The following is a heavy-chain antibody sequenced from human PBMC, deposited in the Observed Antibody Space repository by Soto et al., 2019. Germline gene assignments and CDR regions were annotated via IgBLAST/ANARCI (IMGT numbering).Heavy chain of an antibody. V-gene: IGHV5-51*01. CDR2: IYPGDSDT. CDR1: GYRFTSYW. J-gene: IGHJ3*02. D-gene: IGHD1-26*01. CDR3: ARRRSPGPELDDFDI. Sequence: PRESRKISCKGSGYRFTSYWIGWVRQMPGKGLEWMGIIYPGDSDTRYSPSFQGQVTISADKSISTAYLQWSSLKASETAMYYCARRRSPGPELDDFDIWGQGTMVTVSS.